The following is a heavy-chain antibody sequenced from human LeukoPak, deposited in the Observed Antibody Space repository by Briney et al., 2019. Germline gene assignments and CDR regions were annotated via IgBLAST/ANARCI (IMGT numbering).Heavy chain of an antibody. Sequence: GRSLRLSCAASGFTFDDYAMHWVRQAPGKGLEWVSGISWNSGSIGYADSVKGRFTISRDNAKNSLYLQMNSLRAEDTALYYCAKDIDILTGYLDYWGQGTLVTVSS. V-gene: IGHV3-9*01. CDR1: GFTFDDYA. CDR2: ISWNSGSI. J-gene: IGHJ4*02. CDR3: AKDIDILTGYLDY. D-gene: IGHD3-9*01.